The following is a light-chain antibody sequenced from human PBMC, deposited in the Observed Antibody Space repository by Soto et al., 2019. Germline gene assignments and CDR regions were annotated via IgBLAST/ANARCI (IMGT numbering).Light chain of an antibody. V-gene: IGKV3-15*01. CDR1: QSVSNN. J-gene: IGKJ2*01. CDR2: GAS. Sequence: EIVMTQSPATLSVSPGERATLSCRASQSVSNNLAWYQQKPGQAPRLLIYGASTRATGIPARFSGSGSGTEFTLTICSLQSEDFAVYYCQQYNNWPHTFGQGTKLEIK. CDR3: QQYNNWPHT.